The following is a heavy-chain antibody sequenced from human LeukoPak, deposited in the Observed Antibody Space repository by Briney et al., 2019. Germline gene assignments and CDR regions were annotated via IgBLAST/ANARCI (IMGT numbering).Heavy chain of an antibody. V-gene: IGHV3-74*01. CDR1: GFTFRSYW. CDR3: AKDGRTVVKPGYYFDY. CDR2: INSDGSST. J-gene: IGHJ4*02. D-gene: IGHD4-23*01. Sequence: PGGSLRLSCAASGFTFRSYWMHWVRQAPGKGLVWVSRINSDGSSTSYADSVKGRFTLSRDNAKNTLYLQMNSLRAEDTAVYYCAKDGRTVVKPGYYFDYWGQGTLVTVSS.